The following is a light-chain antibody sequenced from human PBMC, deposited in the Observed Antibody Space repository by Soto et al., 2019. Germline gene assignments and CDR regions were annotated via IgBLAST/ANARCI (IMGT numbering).Light chain of an antibody. CDR1: QSVSSN. V-gene: IGKV3-15*01. CDR2: GAS. J-gene: IGKJ2*01. CDR3: QQYNKWPPYT. Sequence: EIVMTQSPATLSVSPGERATLSCRASQSVSSNLAWYQQKPAQAPRLLIYGASTRATGIPARFSGSGSGTEFTLTISSLQSEDFAVYYCQQYNKWPPYTFGQATKLEIK.